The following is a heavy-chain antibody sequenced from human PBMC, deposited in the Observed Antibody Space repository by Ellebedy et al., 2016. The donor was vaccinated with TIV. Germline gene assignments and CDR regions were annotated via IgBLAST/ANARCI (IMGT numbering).Heavy chain of an antibody. CDR1: GFTFSSYG. V-gene: IGHV3-33*08. CDR2: IWYDGSNK. CDR3: ARLLGYCSGGSCYFDY. D-gene: IGHD2-15*01. Sequence: PGGSLRLSCAASGFTFSSYGMHWVRQAPGKGLEWVAVIWYDGSNKYYADSVKGRFTISRDNSKNTLYLQMNSLRAEDTAVYYCARLLGYCSGGSCYFDYWGQGTLVTVSS. J-gene: IGHJ4*02.